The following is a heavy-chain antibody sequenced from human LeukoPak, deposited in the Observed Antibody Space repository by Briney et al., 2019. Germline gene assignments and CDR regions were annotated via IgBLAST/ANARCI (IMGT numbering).Heavy chain of an antibody. J-gene: IGHJ4*02. CDR2: INWHGGST. Sequence: GGSLRLSCAASGFTFDDYDMSWVRQAPGKGLEWVSNINWHGGSTNYADSVKGRFTISRDNAKNSLYLQMNSLRAEDTAVYYCARSAPGIAVAGKVGIYWGQGTLVTVSS. D-gene: IGHD6-19*01. CDR3: ARSAPGIAVAGKVGIY. CDR1: GFTFDDYD. V-gene: IGHV3-20*04.